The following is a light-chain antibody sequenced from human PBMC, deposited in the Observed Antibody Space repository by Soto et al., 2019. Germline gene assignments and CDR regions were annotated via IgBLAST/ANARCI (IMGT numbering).Light chain of an antibody. Sequence: EIVMTQSPATLSVSPGERATLSCRASQSVSSNLAWYQKKPGQAPRLLIYGASTRATGIPARFSGSGSATEFTLTISSLQSGDFAVYYCQQYGSSTYTFGQGTKLEIK. CDR2: GAS. V-gene: IGKV3-15*01. J-gene: IGKJ2*01. CDR1: QSVSSN. CDR3: QQYGSSTYT.